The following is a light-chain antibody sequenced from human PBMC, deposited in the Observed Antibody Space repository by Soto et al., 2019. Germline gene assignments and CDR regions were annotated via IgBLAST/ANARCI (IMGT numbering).Light chain of an antibody. J-gene: IGKJ5*01. V-gene: IGKV3-20*01. CDR1: QSVSSSY. CDR3: QQYDSLPIT. CDR2: GAS. Sequence: VMMQSPLALPVTPGEPAYISCTASQSVSSSYLAWYQQKPGQPPRLLIYGASSRATGIPDRFSGSGSGTDFTLTISRLEPEDFAVFYCQQYDSLPITFGQGTRLEI.